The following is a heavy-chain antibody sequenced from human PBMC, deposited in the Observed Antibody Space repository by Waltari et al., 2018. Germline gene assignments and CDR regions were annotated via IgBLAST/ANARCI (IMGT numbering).Heavy chain of an antibody. J-gene: IGHJ4*02. CDR1: GFTFSRYA. CDR2: ISGSADIT. Sequence: EVQLLESGGGLVQPGGSLRLSCAASGFTFSRYAMSWVRQAPGKGLEWVSVISGSADITYYADSVKGRFTISRDNSKNTLYLQMNSLRAEDTAVYYCAKHKGSSGGFFDYWGQGTLVTVSS. V-gene: IGHV3-23*01. D-gene: IGHD6-6*01. CDR3: AKHKGSSGGFFDY.